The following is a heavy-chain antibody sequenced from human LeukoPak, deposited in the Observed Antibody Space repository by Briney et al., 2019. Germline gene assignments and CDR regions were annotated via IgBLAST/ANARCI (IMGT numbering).Heavy chain of an antibody. CDR1: GGSISSGGYS. J-gene: IGHJ4*02. CDR3: ARGPPRDSSGYYLLSPFDY. CDR2: IYHSGST. V-gene: IGHV4-30-2*01. D-gene: IGHD3-22*01. Sequence: PSQTLSLTCAVSGGSISSGGYSWSWIRQPPGKGLEWIGYIYHSGSTYYNPSLKSRVTISVDRSKNQFSLKLSSVTAADTAVYYCARGPPRDSSGYYLLSPFDYWGQGTLVTVSS.